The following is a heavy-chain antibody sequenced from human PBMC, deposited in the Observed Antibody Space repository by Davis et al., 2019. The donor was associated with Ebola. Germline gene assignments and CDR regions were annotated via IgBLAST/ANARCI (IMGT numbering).Heavy chain of an antibody. V-gene: IGHV1-69*06. J-gene: IGHJ4*02. CDR2: IIPVFGTS. Sequence: SVKVSCKASGYTFTNYAIHWVRQAPGQRLEWMGGIIPVFGTSDYARRFQGRLTITADKSTSTSYLELSSLRSEDTAVYYCVFEPNFYLDSSGYPDSWGQGTLVTVSS. CDR3: VFEPNFYLDSSGYPDS. CDR1: GYTFTNYA. D-gene: IGHD3-22*01.